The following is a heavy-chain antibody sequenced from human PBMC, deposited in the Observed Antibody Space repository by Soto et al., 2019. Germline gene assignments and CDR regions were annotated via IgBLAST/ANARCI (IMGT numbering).Heavy chain of an antibody. Sequence: PGTLSLTCTVSGDSISSHYWSWIRQPPGKGLEWIGFGSTKYNPSLKSRIRISVDTSKNQFSLNLTSATAADTAVYYCARVSSSASGSYDTLDYWGQGTLVTGS. CDR2: GST. D-gene: IGHD3-10*01. CDR1: GDSISSHY. J-gene: IGHJ4*02. V-gene: IGHV4-59*11. CDR3: ARVSSSASGSYDTLDY.